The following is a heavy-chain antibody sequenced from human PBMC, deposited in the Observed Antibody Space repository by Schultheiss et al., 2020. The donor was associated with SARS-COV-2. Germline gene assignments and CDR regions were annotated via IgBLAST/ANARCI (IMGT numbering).Heavy chain of an antibody. Sequence: GGSLRLSCAASGFTFSDYYMSWVRQAPGKGLEWVSVTYSGGSTYYADSVKGRFSISRDNSKNMLYLQMNSLRAEDTAVYYCARGYTSPTSFDYWGQGTLVTVSS. V-gene: IGHV3-53*01. D-gene: IGHD6-19*01. J-gene: IGHJ4*02. CDR2: TYSGGST. CDR3: ARGYTSPTSFDY. CDR1: GFTFSDYY.